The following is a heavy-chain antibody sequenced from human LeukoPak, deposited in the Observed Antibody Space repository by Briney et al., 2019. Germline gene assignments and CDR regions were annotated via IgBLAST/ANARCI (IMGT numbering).Heavy chain of an antibody. CDR3: ARGAGDCSSTSCPMTYYMDV. V-gene: IGHV4-34*01. CDR2: INHSGST. D-gene: IGHD2-2*01. CDR1: GGSFSGYY. Sequence: SETLSLTCAVYGGSFSGYYWSWIRQPPGKGLEWIGEINHSGSTNYNPSLKSRVTISVDTSKNQFSLKLSSVTAADTAVYYCARGAGDCSSTSCPMTYYMDVWGKGTTVTVSS. J-gene: IGHJ6*03.